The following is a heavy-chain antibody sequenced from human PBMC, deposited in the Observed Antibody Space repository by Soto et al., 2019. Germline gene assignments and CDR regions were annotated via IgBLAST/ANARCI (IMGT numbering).Heavy chain of an antibody. CDR3: ARISLVAGTPTVDY. D-gene: IGHD6-19*01. Sequence: QVTLKESGPVLVNPTETLTLTCTVSGFSLSNARMGVSWIRQPPGKALEWLAHIFSNDEKSYSTSLKSRLTISKDTSKSQVVLTMTNMDPVDTATYYCARISLVAGTPTVDYWGQGTLVTVSS. CDR2: IFSNDEK. CDR1: GFSLSNARMG. V-gene: IGHV2-26*01. J-gene: IGHJ4*02.